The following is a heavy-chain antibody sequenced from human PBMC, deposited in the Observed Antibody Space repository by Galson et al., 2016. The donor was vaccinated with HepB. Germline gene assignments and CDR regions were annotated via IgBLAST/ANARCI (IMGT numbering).Heavy chain of an antibody. J-gene: IGHJ4*02. CDR1: GYTVSELS. Sequence: SVKVSCKVSGYTVSELSMHWVRQAPGKGLEWMGGFRPEDGERIYAQKFQGRVTMTEDTSTDTAYMELSSLRSEDTAVYYCATDHRVLRMPIFDKWGQGTLVTVSS. CDR2: FRPEDGER. V-gene: IGHV1-24*01. D-gene: IGHD2/OR15-2a*01. CDR3: ATDHRVLRMPIFDK.